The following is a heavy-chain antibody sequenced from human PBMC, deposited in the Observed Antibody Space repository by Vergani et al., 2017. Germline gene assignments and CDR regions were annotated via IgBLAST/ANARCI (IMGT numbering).Heavy chain of an antibody. J-gene: IGHJ6*03. CDR1: GYTFTGYY. D-gene: IGHD6-19*01. CDR2: INPNSGGT. CDR3: ARGRDSSGSYYYYMDV. Sequence: QVQLVQSGAEVKKPGASVKVSCKASGYTFTGYYMHWVRQAPGQGLEWMGWINPNSGGTNYAQKFQGRVTMTRDTSISTAYMELSRLRSEDTAVYYCARGRDSSGSYYYYMDVWGKGTTVTVSS. V-gene: IGHV1-2*02.